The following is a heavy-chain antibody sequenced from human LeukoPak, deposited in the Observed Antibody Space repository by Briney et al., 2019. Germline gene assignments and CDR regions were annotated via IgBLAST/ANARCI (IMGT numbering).Heavy chain of an antibody. CDR3: EKMNGYMDV. CDR1: GFTFSSAA. D-gene: IGHD1-1*01. J-gene: IGHJ6*03. V-gene: IGHV3-23*01. Sequence: PGGSLRLSCTASGFTFSSAAITWGRQAPGKGLEWVSGISGSGSGTYYADFVKGRFTISRDNSKNTMYLEMNSLRAEDTAVYYCEKMNGYMDVWGKGTTVTVSS. CDR2: ISGSGSGT.